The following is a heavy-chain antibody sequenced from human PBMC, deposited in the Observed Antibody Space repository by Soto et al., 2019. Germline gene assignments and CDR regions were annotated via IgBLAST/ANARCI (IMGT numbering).Heavy chain of an antibody. CDR1: GGTFSSYA. D-gene: IGHD4-4*01. Sequence: QVQLVQSGAEVKKPGSSVKVSCKASGGTFSSYAISWVRQAPGQGLEWMGGIIPIFGTANYAQKFQGRVTITADESTSTAYMELSSLRSEDTAVYYCARAPLRGDNDYSNYGDYYYGMDVWGQGTTVTVSS. CDR2: IIPIFGTA. V-gene: IGHV1-69*12. CDR3: ARAPLRGDNDYSNYGDYYYGMDV. J-gene: IGHJ6*02.